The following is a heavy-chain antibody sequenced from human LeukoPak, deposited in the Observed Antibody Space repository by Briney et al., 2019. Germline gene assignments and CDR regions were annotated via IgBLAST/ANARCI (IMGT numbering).Heavy chain of an antibody. CDR1: NYSISNSLY. Sequence: PSETLSLTCSGSNYSISNSLYWGWLRQPPGRGLEWIGSIYRSGSTFYNPSLKSRVTISLDTSKNQFSLKLSSVTAADTAVYFCARGTYGYYMDVWGKGTTVTVSS. CDR3: ARGTYGYYMDV. V-gene: IGHV4-38-2*02. CDR2: IYRSGST. J-gene: IGHJ6*03. D-gene: IGHD4-17*01.